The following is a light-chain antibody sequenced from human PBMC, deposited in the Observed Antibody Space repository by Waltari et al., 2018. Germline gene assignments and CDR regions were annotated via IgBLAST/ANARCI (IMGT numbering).Light chain of an antibody. CDR2: KGN. CDR1: SGSLSSTSY. V-gene: IGLV8-61*01. J-gene: IGLJ3*02. Sequence: QTVVTQEPSLAVSPGGTVTLTCASSSGSLSSTSYASWYQQSPGQTPRTLVYKGNIRSSGVPDRFSGSILGNKAVLTITGAQADDESDYYCLLYMGSGIWVFGGGTKLTVL. CDR3: LLYMGSGIWV.